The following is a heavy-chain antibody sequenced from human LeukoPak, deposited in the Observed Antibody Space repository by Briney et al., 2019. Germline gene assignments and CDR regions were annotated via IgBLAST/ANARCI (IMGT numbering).Heavy chain of an antibody. CDR3: TREQLGYCSGGSCYWVDY. D-gene: IGHD2-15*01. J-gene: IGHJ4*02. CDR2: IRSKAYGGTT. Sequence: GGSLRLSCTASGFTFGDYAMSWFRQAPGKGLEWVGFIRSKAYGGTTEYAASVKGRFTISRDDSKSIAYLQMNSLKTEDTAVYYCTREQLGYCSGGSCYWVDYWGQGTLVTVSS. V-gene: IGHV3-49*03. CDR1: GFTFGDYA.